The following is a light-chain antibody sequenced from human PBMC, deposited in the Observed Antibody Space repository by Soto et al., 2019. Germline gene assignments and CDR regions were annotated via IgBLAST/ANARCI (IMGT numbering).Light chain of an antibody. V-gene: IGKV1-27*01. CDR1: QGIIDY. CDR2: AAS. CDR3: QKYNSAPRT. Sequence: DIQMTQSPSSLAASVGDRVTITCRASQGIIDYLAWYQQKPWKAPKLLIYAASTLQSGVPSRFSGSGAGTDFTLTITSLQPEDVATYYCQKYNSAPRTFGQGTKVESK. J-gene: IGKJ1*01.